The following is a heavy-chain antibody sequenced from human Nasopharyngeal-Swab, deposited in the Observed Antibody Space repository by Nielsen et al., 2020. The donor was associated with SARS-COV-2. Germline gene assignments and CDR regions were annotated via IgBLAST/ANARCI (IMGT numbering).Heavy chain of an antibody. D-gene: IGHD4-11*01. J-gene: IGHJ6*03. CDR2: IRSKAYGGTT. Sequence: WIRQPPGKGLEWVGFIRSKAYGGTTEYAASVKGRFTISRDDSKSIAYLQMNSLKTEDTAVYYCTRDRLAVTTYYYYYYMDAWGKGTTVTVSS. CDR3: TRDRLAVTTYYYYYYMDA. V-gene: IGHV3-49*02.